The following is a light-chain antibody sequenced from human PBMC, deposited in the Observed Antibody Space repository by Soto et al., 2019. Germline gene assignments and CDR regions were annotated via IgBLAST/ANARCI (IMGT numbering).Light chain of an antibody. CDR3: QQSHKAPVT. Sequence: DIQITQSPSTLSASLGDRVTITCRASQSITSWLAWYQQKPGKAPNLLIYDASSLQSGVPSRFSGSGSGTEFTLTISSLQPEDFAVYYCQQSHKAPVTFGQGTKVDI. J-gene: IGKJ1*01. V-gene: IGKV1-5*01. CDR2: DAS. CDR1: QSITSW.